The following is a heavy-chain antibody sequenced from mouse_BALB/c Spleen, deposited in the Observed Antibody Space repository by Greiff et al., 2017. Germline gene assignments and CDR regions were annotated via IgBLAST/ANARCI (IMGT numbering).Heavy chain of an antibody. Sequence: EVQLVESGGGLVQPGGSRKLSCAASGFTFSSFGMHWVRQAPEKGLEWVAYISSGSSTIYYADTVKGRFTISRDNPKNTLFLQMTSLRSEDTAMYYCAREGTGTRYYAMDYWGQGTSVTVSS. D-gene: IGHD4-1*01. V-gene: IGHV5-17*02. CDR3: AREGTGTRYYAMDY. CDR2: ISSGSSTI. J-gene: IGHJ4*01. CDR1: GFTFSSFG.